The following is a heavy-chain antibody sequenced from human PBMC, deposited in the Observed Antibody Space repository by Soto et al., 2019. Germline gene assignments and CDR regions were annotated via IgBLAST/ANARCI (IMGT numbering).Heavy chain of an antibody. CDR1: GFTFSSYA. J-gene: IGHJ4*02. CDR2: ISGSGDST. V-gene: IGHV3-23*01. CDR3: AKDGYYYDSSGYFDY. D-gene: IGHD3-22*01. Sequence: GGSLRLSCAASGFTFSSYAMSWVRQAPGKGLEWVSAISGSGDSTYYADSVKGRFTISRDNSKNTLYLQMNSLRAEDTAVYYCAKDGYYYDSSGYFDYWGQGTLVTVSS.